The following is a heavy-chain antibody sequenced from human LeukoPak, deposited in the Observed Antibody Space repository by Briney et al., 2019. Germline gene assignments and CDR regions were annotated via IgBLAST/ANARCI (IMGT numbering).Heavy chain of an antibody. Sequence: PGGSLRLSCAASGFTFSSYAMSWVRQAPGKGLEWVSAISGSGGSTYYADSVKGRFTISRDNSKDTLYLQMNSLRAEDTAVYYCAKDEIAGGWPAEYFQHWGQGTLVTVSS. V-gene: IGHV3-23*01. CDR3: AKDEIAGGWPAEYFQH. J-gene: IGHJ1*01. D-gene: IGHD6-19*01. CDR1: GFTFSSYA. CDR2: ISGSGGST.